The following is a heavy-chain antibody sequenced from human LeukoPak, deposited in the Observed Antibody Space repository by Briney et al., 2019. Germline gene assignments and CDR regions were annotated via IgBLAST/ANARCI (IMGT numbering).Heavy chain of an antibody. D-gene: IGHD2-15*01. V-gene: IGHV3-53*01. Sequence: GGSLRLSCAASGFTVSNNYMNWVRQAPGKGLEWVSVIYSDGITYYADSVKGRFTISRDSSKNTLYLQMNSLRAEDMAVYYRGRDLLRPISYGMDVWGQGTRSPSP. CDR2: IYSDGIT. CDR1: GFTVSNNY. J-gene: IGHJ6*02. CDR3: GRDLLRPISYGMDV.